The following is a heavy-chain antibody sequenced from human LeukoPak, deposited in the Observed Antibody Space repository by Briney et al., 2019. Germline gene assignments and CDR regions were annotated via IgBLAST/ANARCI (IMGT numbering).Heavy chain of an antibody. CDR2: ISAYNGNT. CDR1: GYTFTSYG. J-gene: IGHJ6*03. CDR3: ARACRIAARTPGRYYYYYMDV. Sequence: GASVKVSCKASGYTFTSYGISWVRQAPGQGLEWMGWISAYNGNTNYAQKLQGRVTMTTDTSTSTAYMELRSLSSDDTAVYYCARACRIAARTPGRYYYYYMDVWGKGTTVTVSS. V-gene: IGHV1-18*01. D-gene: IGHD6-6*01.